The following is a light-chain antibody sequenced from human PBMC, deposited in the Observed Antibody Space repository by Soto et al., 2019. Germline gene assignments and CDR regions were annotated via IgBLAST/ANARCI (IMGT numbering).Light chain of an antibody. V-gene: IGKV3-15*01. Sequence: EIVMTQSPATLSVSPGERVTLSCRTSHSVNSHVAWYQQQPGQAPRLLLYGASTRATGIPVRFSGSGFGTEFTLTISSLQSEDFAVYYCQQYKNWPLFGQGTRLEN. CDR2: GAS. J-gene: IGKJ5*01. CDR3: QQYKNWPL. CDR1: HSVNSH.